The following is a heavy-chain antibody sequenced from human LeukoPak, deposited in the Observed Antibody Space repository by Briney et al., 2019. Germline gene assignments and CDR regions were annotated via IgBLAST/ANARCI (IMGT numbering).Heavy chain of an antibody. D-gene: IGHD2-2*01. CDR1: GFTFSSYT. J-gene: IGHJ4*02. CDR2: ISSSSSYI. Sequence: PGGSLRLSCAASGFTFSSYTMNWVRQAPGKGLEWVSSISSSSSYIYYADSVKGRFTISRDNAKNSLYLQMNSLRAEDTAVHYCASAWGGYCSSTSCYPFDYWGQGNLVTVSS. CDR3: ASAWGGYCSSTSCYPFDY. V-gene: IGHV3-21*01.